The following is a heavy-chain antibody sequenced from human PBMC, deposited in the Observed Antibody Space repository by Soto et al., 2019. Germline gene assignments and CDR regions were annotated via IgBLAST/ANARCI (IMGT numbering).Heavy chain of an antibody. D-gene: IGHD3-16*01. CDR1: GFTFSNYW. V-gene: IGHV3-74*01. J-gene: IGHJ4*02. CDR3: ARGNRGGYYFDY. Sequence: EVQLVESGGGLVQPGGSLRLSCAASGFTFSNYWMHWVRQAPGEGPEWVSRIIGDGSRTNYADSVMGRFTISRDNAKNTVYLQINSLRAEDTAVYFCARGNRGGYYFDYWGQGTLVTVSS. CDR2: IIGDGSRT.